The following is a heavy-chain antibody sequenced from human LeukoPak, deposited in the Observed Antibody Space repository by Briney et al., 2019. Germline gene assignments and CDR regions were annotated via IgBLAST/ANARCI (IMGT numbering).Heavy chain of an antibody. Sequence: ASVEVSCKASGGTFSSYAINWVRQAPGQGLEWMAGIIPIFGTTKYAQKFQGRVTITADESTSTAYMQLSSLRSEDTAVYYCARGLAAAAAVTIDYWGQGTLVTVSS. V-gene: IGHV1-69*01. CDR2: IIPIFGTT. CDR1: GGTFSSYA. J-gene: IGHJ4*02. D-gene: IGHD6-13*01. CDR3: ARGLAAAAAVTIDY.